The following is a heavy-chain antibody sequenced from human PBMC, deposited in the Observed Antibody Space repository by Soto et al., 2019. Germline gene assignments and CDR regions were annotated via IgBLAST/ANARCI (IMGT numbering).Heavy chain of an antibody. CDR1: GYSFTDYY. J-gene: IGHJ6*02. Sequence: GASVKVSCKASGYSFTDYYMHWVRQAPGQGPEWLGWINPSTGVTHFAQKFQGWVTMTRDTSISTAYMELSRLTSDDTAVYYCVRSPGDFRYGMDVWGQGTTVTVS. CDR3: VRSPGDFRYGMDV. V-gene: IGHV1-2*04. D-gene: IGHD2-21*02. CDR2: INPSTGVT.